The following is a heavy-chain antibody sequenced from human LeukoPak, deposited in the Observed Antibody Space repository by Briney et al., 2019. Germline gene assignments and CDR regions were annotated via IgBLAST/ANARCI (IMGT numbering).Heavy chain of an antibody. CDR3: AREGSGWYDAVFDY. Sequence: SETPSLTCTVSGGSISSYYWSWIRQPAGKGLEWIGRIYTSGSTNYNPSLKSRVTMSVDTSKNQFSLKLSSVTAADTAVYYCAREGSGWYDAVFDYWGQGTLVTVSS. D-gene: IGHD6-19*01. CDR1: GGSISSYY. CDR2: IYTSGST. J-gene: IGHJ4*02. V-gene: IGHV4-4*07.